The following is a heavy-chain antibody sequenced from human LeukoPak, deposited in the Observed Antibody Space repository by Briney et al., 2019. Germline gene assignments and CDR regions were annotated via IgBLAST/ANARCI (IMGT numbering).Heavy chain of an antibody. CDR1: GFTFSSYA. D-gene: IGHD5-18*01. Sequence: PGRSLRLSCAASGFTFSSYAMHWVRQAPGKGLEWVAVISYDGSNKYYADSVKGRFTISRDNSKNTLYLQMNSLRAEDTAVYHCARDLVPTAMAELFDYWGQGTLVTVSS. CDR3: ARDLVPTAMAELFDY. CDR2: ISYDGSNK. V-gene: IGHV3-30-3*01. J-gene: IGHJ4*02.